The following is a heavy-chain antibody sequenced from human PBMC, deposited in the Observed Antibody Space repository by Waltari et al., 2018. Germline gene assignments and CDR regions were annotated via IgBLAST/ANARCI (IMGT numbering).Heavy chain of an antibody. D-gene: IGHD1-7*01. CDR2: INSNTGGA. J-gene: IGHJ3*02. Sequence: QIQIMQSGAEVKKPGASVKVSCQASGYTFTAYYIPWARQAPGQGLEWRGWINSNTGGADCAQSFQGRVTVTRDTSISTVYMELSGLTSDDTAVYYCAREALGGTKAFDMWGQGTMVTVSS. CDR1: GYTFTAYY. V-gene: IGHV1-2*02. CDR3: AREALGGTKAFDM.